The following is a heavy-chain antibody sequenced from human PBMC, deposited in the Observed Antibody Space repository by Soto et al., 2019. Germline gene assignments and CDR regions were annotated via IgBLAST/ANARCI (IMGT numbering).Heavy chain of an antibody. D-gene: IGHD6-6*01. CDR3: ATRLLEYSSSSGVFDY. CDR2: IIPILGIA. Sequence: SVNVSCKASGGTFSSYTISWVRQAPGQGLEWMGRIIPILGIANYAQKFQGRVTITADKSTSTAYMELSSLRSEDTAVYYCATRLLEYSSSSGVFDYWGQGTLVTVSS. CDR1: GGTFSSYT. J-gene: IGHJ4*02. V-gene: IGHV1-69*02.